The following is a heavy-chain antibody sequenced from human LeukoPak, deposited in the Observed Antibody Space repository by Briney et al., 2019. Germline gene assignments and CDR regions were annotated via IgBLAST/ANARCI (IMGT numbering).Heavy chain of an antibody. V-gene: IGHV3-43*02. CDR2: ISGDGDNT. CDR3: AREVVVVVTAIHWYFDL. Sequence: SGGSLRLSCAASGFTFDDYGMHWVRQAPGQGLEWVSLISGDGDNTYYADSVKGRFTISRDSSKNSLYLQMNSLTTEDTALYFCAREVVVVVTAIHWYFDLWGRGTLVTVSS. J-gene: IGHJ2*01. CDR1: GFTFDDYG. D-gene: IGHD2-21*02.